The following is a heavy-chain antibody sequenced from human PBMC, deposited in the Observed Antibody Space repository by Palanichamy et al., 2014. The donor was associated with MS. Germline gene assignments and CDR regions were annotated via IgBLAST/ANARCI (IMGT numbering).Heavy chain of an antibody. Sequence: QLQLQESGPGLVKPSETLSLTCTVSGGSISSSSFSWGWIRQPPGKGLEWIGNVYYTGSTDYNPSLQSRVTTSVDTSKNQFSLKLSSVTAADTAVYYCARQALEEYSYQYHLPLHPPFDYWSQGTLVTVSS. CDR3: ARQALEEYSYQYHLPLHPPFDY. CDR2: VYYTGST. J-gene: IGHJ4*02. D-gene: IGHD2-2*01. CDR1: GGSISSSSFS. V-gene: IGHV4-39*01.